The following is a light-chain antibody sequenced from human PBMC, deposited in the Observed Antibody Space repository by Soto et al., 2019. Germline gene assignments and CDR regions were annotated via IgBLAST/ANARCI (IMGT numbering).Light chain of an antibody. CDR1: QSISTY. Sequence: IHMTPSPSSPSASFWGIVTITCRASQSISTYLNWYQQTPGKAPKLLIYAASSLQSGVPSRFSGSGSGTDFTLTISSLHPEDSATYYCQQSYSTPPTFGQGTKVDI. CDR2: AAS. J-gene: IGKJ1*01. V-gene: IGKV1-39*01. CDR3: QQSYSTPPT.